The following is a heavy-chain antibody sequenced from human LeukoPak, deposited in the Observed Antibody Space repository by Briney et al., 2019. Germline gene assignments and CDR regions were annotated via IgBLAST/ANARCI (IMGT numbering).Heavy chain of an antibody. D-gene: IGHD5-24*01. J-gene: IGHJ4*02. CDR3: AREMAAVVDY. CDR2: IYYSGST. V-gene: IGHV4-39*01. CDR1: GGSISSTTNW. Sequence: SETLSLTCAVSGGSISSTTNWWSWVRQPPGKGLEWIGNIYYSGSTYYNPSLKSRVTISVDTSKNQFSLKLSSVTAADTAVYYCAREMAAVVDYWGQGTLVTVSS.